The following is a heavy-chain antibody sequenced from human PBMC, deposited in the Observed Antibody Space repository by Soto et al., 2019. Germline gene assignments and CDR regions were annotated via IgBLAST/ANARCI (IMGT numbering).Heavy chain of an antibody. J-gene: IGHJ4*02. CDR1: GGTFSSYA. CDR3: ARERPHANYYDSSGYLDY. Sequence: SVKVSCKASGGTFSSYAISWVRQAPGQGLEWMGGIIPIFGTANYAQKFQGRVTITADESTSTAYMELSSLRSEDTAVYYCARERPHANYYDSSGYLDYWGQGTLVTVSS. D-gene: IGHD3-22*01. V-gene: IGHV1-69*13. CDR2: IIPIFGTA.